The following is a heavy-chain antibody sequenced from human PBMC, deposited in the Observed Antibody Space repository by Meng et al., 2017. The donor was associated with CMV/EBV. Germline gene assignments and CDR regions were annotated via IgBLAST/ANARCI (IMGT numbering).Heavy chain of an antibody. CDR1: GYTFTSYY. CDR3: ATPWEVYSSSSLFDY. Sequence: ASVKVSCKASGYTFTSYYMHWVRQAPGQGLEWMGIINPSGGSTSYAQKFQGRVTMTRDTSTSTVYMELSSLRSEDTAVYYCATPWEVYSSSSLFDYWGQGTLVTVSS. CDR2: INPSGGST. D-gene: IGHD6-6*01. J-gene: IGHJ4*02. V-gene: IGHV1-46*03.